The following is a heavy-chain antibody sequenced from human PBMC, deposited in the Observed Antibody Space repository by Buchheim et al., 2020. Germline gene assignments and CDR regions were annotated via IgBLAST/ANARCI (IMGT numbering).Heavy chain of an antibody. CDR3: ARALRTGYDSRFYYYYYGMDV. V-gene: IGHV3-30-3*01. CDR2: ISYDGSNK. J-gene: IGHJ6*02. CDR1: GFTFSSYA. Sequence: VQLVESGGGVVQPGRSLRLSCAASGFTFSSYAMHWVRQAPGKGLEWVAVISYDGSNKYYADSVKGRFTISRDNSKNTLYLQMNSLRAEDTAVYYCARALRTGYDSRFYYYYYGMDVWGQGTT. D-gene: IGHD3-10*01.